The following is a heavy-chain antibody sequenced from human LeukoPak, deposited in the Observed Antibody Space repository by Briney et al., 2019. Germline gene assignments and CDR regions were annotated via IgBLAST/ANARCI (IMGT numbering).Heavy chain of an antibody. CDR2: IRQDGGEK. CDR1: GFTFSSYW. Sequence: GGSLTLSCAVSGFTFSSYWMNWVRQAPGKGLEWVASIRQDGGEKSYMDSVKGRFTISRDNTKNSLYLQINSLRAEDTAVYYCARDGTAAGLYFDLWGQGTLVTVSS. CDR3: ARDGTAAGLYFDL. J-gene: IGHJ4*01. V-gene: IGHV3-7*01. D-gene: IGHD6-13*01.